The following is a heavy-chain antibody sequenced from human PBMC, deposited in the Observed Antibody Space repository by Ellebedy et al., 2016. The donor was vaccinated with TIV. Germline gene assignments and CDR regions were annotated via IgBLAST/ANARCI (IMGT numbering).Heavy chain of an antibody. CDR3: AREMGVTTAFDY. D-gene: IGHD4-11*01. CDR1: EFSFSSHS. V-gene: IGHV3-33*08. Sequence: GGSLRLSCAASEFSFSSHSMNWVRQAPGKGLEWVAVIWYDGSQIYYADSVKGRFTISRDNAKNSLYLQMNSLRAEDTAVYYCAREMGVTTAFDYWGQGTLVTVSS. J-gene: IGHJ4*02. CDR2: IWYDGSQI.